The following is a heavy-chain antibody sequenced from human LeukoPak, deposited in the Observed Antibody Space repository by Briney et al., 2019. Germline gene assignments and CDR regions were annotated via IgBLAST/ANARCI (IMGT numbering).Heavy chain of an antibody. V-gene: IGHV3-48*03. CDR1: GFTFSSYE. CDR3: ARVRSTIAAALDY. D-gene: IGHD6-13*01. Sequence: GSLRLSCAASGFTFSSYEMNWVRQAPGKGLEWVSYISSSGSTIYYADSVKGRFTISRDNAKNSLYLQMNSLRAEDTAVYYCARVRSTIAAALDYWGQGTLVTVSS. CDR2: ISSSGSTI. J-gene: IGHJ4*02.